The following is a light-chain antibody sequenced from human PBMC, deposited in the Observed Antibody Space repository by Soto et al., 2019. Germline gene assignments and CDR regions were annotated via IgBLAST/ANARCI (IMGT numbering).Light chain of an antibody. J-gene: IGKJ1*01. Sequence: DIQMTQSPSILSASVGDRVTITCRASQSISSWLAWYQQKPGKAPNLLIYKASHLESGVPSRFSGSGSGTEFTLTISSLEPGDFANYYCQHYNSYPWTFGQGTKVDIK. CDR1: QSISSW. V-gene: IGKV1-5*03. CDR3: QHYNSYPWT. CDR2: KAS.